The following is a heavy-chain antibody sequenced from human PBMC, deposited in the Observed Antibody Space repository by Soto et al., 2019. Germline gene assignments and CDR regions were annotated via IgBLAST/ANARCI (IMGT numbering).Heavy chain of an antibody. CDR1: GYTFTGYY. Sequence: GASVKVSCKTSGYTFTGYYIHWVRQAPGQGLEWMGWINPNSGGTNYAQKFQGRVTMTRDTSISTAYMELSRLRSDDTAVYYCARLKGITGTTRDYWGQGTLVTVSS. CDR2: INPNSGGT. D-gene: IGHD1-20*01. J-gene: IGHJ4*02. CDR3: ARLKGITGTTRDY. V-gene: IGHV1-2*02.